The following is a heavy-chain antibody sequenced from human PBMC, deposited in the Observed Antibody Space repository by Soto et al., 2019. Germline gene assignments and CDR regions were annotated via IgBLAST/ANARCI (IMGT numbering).Heavy chain of an antibody. Sequence: GGSLRLSCAASGFTFSSYAMSWVRQAPGKGLEWVSAISGSGGSTYYADSVKGRFTISRDNSKNTLYLQMNSLRAEDTAVYYGAKRYCSGGSCYSSYFDYWGQGTLVTVSS. V-gene: IGHV3-23*01. J-gene: IGHJ4*02. D-gene: IGHD2-15*01. CDR3: AKRYCSGGSCYSSYFDY. CDR1: GFTFSSYA. CDR2: ISGSGGST.